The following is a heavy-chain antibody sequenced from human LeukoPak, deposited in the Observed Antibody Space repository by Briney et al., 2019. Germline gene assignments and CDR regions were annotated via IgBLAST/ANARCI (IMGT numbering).Heavy chain of an antibody. CDR1: GFSFRSYA. V-gene: IGHV3-23*01. J-gene: IGHJ4*02. Sequence: GGSLRLSCAASGFSFRSYAMSWVRQAPGMGLAWVSAISGSGGTTDYADSVKGRFTISRDNSKNTLYLQMNSLRAEDTAVYYCATAAGADFFDYWGQGTLVTVSS. CDR3: ATAAGADFFDY. CDR2: ISGSGGTT. D-gene: IGHD3-3*01.